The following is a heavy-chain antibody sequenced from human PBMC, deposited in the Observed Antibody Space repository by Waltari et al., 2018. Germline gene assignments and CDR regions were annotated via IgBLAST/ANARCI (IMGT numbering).Heavy chain of an antibody. CDR1: GLTFSNYG. J-gene: IGHJ4*02. D-gene: IGHD1-1*01. CDR3: ATTSGTNWHLNY. Sequence: QVQVVESGGGVVQPGGSLRLSCGVSGLTFSNYGMHWVRQATGKGLEWVAIIWYDGIGKHYADSVKGRFSISRDNSKNSLYLQMNSLRAEDTAVYYCATTSGTNWHLNYWGQGTLVTVSS. V-gene: IGHV3-33*03. CDR2: IWYDGIGK.